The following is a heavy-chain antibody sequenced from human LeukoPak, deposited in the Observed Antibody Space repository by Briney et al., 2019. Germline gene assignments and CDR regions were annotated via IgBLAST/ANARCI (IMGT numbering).Heavy chain of an antibody. D-gene: IGHD4-11*01. Sequence: GGSLRLSCAASGFTFDDYAMHWVRQAPGKGLEWVSGISWNSGSIGYADSVKGRFTISRDNAKNSLYLQMNSLRAEDMALYYCAKDSNSNYIYYYMDVWGKGTTVTVSS. J-gene: IGHJ6*03. V-gene: IGHV3-9*03. CDR3: AKDSNSNYIYYYMDV. CDR1: GFTFDDYA. CDR2: ISWNSGSI.